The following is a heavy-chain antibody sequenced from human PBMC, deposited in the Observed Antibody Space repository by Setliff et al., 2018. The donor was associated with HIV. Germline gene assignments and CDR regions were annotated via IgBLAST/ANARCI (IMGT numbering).Heavy chain of an antibody. D-gene: IGHD6-13*01. J-gene: IGHJ6*03. Sequence: SETLSLTCAVYGASISDSNSYWGWIRQPPGKRLDWLGSIYQSGSTSYNPSISSRLTISVDNSKNQVSLRLSSVTAADTGVYCAKHRDPPGSRWIYYYYYMDLWGEGTTVTVSS. CDR3: AKHRDPPGSRWIYYYYYMDL. CDR1: GASISDSNSY. CDR2: IYQSGST. V-gene: IGHV4-39*01.